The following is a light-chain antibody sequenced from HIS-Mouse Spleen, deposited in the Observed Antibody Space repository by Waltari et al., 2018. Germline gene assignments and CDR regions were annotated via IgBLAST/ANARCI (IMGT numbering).Light chain of an antibody. CDR1: ALPKKY. CDR3: YSTDSSGNHRV. CDR2: EDS. V-gene: IGLV3-10*01. J-gene: IGLJ2*01. Sequence: SYQLTQPPSVSVSPGQTARITCSGAALPKKYSYWYQQKSGQAPVLVIYEDSKRPSGIPERFSGSSSGRMATVTISGAQVEDEADYYCYSTDSSGNHRVFGGGTKLTVL.